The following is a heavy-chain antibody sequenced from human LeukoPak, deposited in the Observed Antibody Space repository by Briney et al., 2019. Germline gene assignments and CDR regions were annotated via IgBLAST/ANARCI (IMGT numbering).Heavy chain of an antibody. Sequence: PSETLSLTCAVYGGSFSGYYWSWIRQPPGKGLEWIGEINHSGSTNYNPSLKSRVTISVDRSKNQFSLRLTSVTAADTAVYYCARVRWDSSSSEGYWGQGTLVTVSS. D-gene: IGHD6-6*01. CDR3: ARVRWDSSSSEGY. CDR1: GGSFSGYY. V-gene: IGHV4-34*01. J-gene: IGHJ4*02. CDR2: INHSGST.